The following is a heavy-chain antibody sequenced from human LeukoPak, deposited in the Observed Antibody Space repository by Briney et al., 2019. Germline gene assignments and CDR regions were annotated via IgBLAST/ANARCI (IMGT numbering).Heavy chain of an antibody. CDR2: ISGSGGST. Sequence: PGGSLRLSCAASGFTFSSHAMSWVRQAPGKGLDWVSAISGSGGSTYYADSVKGRFTISRDNSKNTLYLQMNSLRAEDTAVYYCANTGYSSSWGEYFQHWGQGTLVTVSS. V-gene: IGHV3-23*01. CDR1: GFTFSSHA. D-gene: IGHD6-13*01. CDR3: ANTGYSSSWGEYFQH. J-gene: IGHJ1*01.